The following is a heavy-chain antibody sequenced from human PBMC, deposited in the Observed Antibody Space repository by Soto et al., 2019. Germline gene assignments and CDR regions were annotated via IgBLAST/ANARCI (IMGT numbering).Heavy chain of an antibody. CDR1: GGTFSSYS. J-gene: IGHJ6*03. V-gene: IGHV1-69*04. CDR2: IIPILGIA. CDR3: ARDPHSSSSGYYYYYMDV. Sequence: QVQLVQSGAEVKNPGASVKVSCKAPGGTFSSYSISWVRQAPGQGLEWMGRIIPILGIANYAQKFQGRVTITADKSTSTAYMELSSLRSEDTAVYYCARDPHSSSSGYYYYYMDVWGKGTTVTVSS. D-gene: IGHD6-6*01.